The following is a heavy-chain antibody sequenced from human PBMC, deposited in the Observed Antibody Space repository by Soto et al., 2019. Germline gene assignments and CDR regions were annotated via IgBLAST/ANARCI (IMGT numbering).Heavy chain of an antibody. V-gene: IGHV1-2*04. CDR1: GYTFTGYY. CDR3: AKNGQPPYYYDGLDV. D-gene: IGHD2-8*01. Sequence: ASVKVSCKASGYTFTGYYMHWVRQAPGQGLEWMGWINPNSGGTNYAQKFQGWVTMTRDTSISTAYMELSRLRSDDTAVYYCAKNGQPPYYYDGLDVWGQGTKVTVSS. CDR2: INPNSGGT. J-gene: IGHJ6*02.